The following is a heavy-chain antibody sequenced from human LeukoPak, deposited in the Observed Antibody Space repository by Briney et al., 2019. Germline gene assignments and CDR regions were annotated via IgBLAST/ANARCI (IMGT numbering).Heavy chain of an antibody. D-gene: IGHD5-18*01. CDR2: IKNDGTVK. CDR1: GFTFSYHW. J-gene: IGHJ4*02. V-gene: IGHV3-7*01. CDR3: AKDSYSEGDY. Sequence: GGSLRLSCAGSGFTFSYHWMTWVRQAPGKGLEWVANIKNDGTVKNYVDSVKGRFTISRDNAKNSLYLQMNSLRAEDTGVYYCAKDSYSEGDYWGQGVLVTVSS.